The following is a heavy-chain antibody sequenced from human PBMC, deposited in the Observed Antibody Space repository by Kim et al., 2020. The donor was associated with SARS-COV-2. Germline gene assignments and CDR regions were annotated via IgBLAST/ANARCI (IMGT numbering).Heavy chain of an antibody. J-gene: IGHJ4*02. D-gene: IGHD7-27*01. Sequence: ASVKVSCKASGYTFTNYGLSWVRQAPGQGLEWVAWVSAYNGDIKYAQKLQGRVTMTTDRATSTAYIELRSLRSDDTAMYYCARESGEIEGISRADYWGQGTLVIVSS. CDR1: GYTFTNYG. CDR2: VSAYNGDI. V-gene: IGHV1-18*01. CDR3: ARESGEIEGISRADY.